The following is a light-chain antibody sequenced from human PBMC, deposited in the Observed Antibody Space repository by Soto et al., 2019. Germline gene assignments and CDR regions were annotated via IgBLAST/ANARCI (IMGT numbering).Light chain of an antibody. CDR1: QSVSSY. V-gene: IGKV3-11*01. Sequence: TQSPSTLSGSVGDRVTITCRASQSVSSYLAWYQQKPGQAPRLLIYDASNRATGIPARFSGSGSGTDFTLTISSLEPEDFAVYYCQQRSNWPRTFGQGTKVDIK. CDR3: QQRSNWPRT. CDR2: DAS. J-gene: IGKJ1*01.